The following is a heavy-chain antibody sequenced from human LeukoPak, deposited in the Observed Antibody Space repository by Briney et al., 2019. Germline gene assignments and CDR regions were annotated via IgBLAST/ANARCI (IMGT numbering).Heavy chain of an antibody. Sequence: SVKVSCTASGGTFSSYAISWVRQAPGQGLEWMGGIIPIFGTANYAQKFQGRVTITADESTSTAYMELSSLRSEDTAVYYCARDPGIVVVPAAIRSGMDVWGQGTTVTVSS. V-gene: IGHV1-69*13. CDR3: ARDPGIVVVPAAIRSGMDV. CDR2: IIPIFGTA. J-gene: IGHJ6*02. CDR1: GGTFSSYA. D-gene: IGHD2-2*01.